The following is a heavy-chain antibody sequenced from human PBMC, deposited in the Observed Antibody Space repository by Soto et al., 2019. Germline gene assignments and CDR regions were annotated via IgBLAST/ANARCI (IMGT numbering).Heavy chain of an antibody. CDR3: ARGGTAILGPRDAFDI. V-gene: IGHV3-33*01. J-gene: IGHJ3*02. Sequence: HPGGSLRLSCAASGFTFSSYGMHWVRQAPGKGLEWVAVIWYDGSNKYYADSVKGRFTISRDNSKNTLYLQMNSLRAEDTAVYYCARGGTAILGPRDAFDIWGQGTMVTVSS. D-gene: IGHD2-21*02. CDR2: IWYDGSNK. CDR1: GFTFSSYG.